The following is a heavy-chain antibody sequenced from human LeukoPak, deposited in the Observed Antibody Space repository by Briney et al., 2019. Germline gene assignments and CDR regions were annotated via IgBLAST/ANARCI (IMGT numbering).Heavy chain of an antibody. CDR1: GGSISRYY. Sequence: SETLSLTCTVSGGSISRYYWSWIRQPAGKGLEWIRRFYTSGSTNYNPSLKSRVTMSVDTSKNQFSLKLRSVTAADTAVYYCARDGCSSTSCYSGMDVWGQGTTVTVSS. CDR2: FYTSGST. J-gene: IGHJ6*02. CDR3: ARDGCSSTSCYSGMDV. V-gene: IGHV4-4*07. D-gene: IGHD2-2*01.